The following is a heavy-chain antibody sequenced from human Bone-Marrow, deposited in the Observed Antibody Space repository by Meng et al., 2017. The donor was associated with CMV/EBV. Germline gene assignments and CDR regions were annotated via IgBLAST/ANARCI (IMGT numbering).Heavy chain of an antibody. J-gene: IGHJ4*02. CDR3: AKGDYYDSSGYLSFDY. CDR1: FTLRSEG. CDR2: KWYDGSNG. V-gene: IGHV3-33*06. D-gene: IGHD3-22*01. Sequence: FTLRSEGMHGVRQAPGKGLEWGAVKWYDGSNGYYADSVEGRFTISRDDSKNTLYLQMNSLRAEDTAVYYCAKGDYYDSSGYLSFDYWGQGTLVTVSS.